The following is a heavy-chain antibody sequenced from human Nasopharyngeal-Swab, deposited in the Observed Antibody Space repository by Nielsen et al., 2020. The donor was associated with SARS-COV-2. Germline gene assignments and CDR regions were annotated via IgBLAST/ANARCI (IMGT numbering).Heavy chain of an antibody. CDR3: ARILTAVAGTFYYYYYMDV. CDR1: GFSLRNARMG. J-gene: IGHJ6*03. Sequence: SGPTLVQPTEPLTLTCTVSGFSLRNARMGVSWIRQPPGKALEWLAHIFSNDEKSYSTSLKSRLTISKDTSKSQVVLTMTNMDPVDTATYYCARILTAVAGTFYYYYYMDVWGKGTTVTVSS. V-gene: IGHV2-26*01. D-gene: IGHD6-19*01. CDR2: IFSNDEK.